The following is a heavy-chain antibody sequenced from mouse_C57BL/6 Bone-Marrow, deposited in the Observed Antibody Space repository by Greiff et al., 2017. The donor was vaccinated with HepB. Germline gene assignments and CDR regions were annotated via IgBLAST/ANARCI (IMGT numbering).Heavy chain of an antibody. D-gene: IGHD1-1*01. Sequence: EVKLVESEGGLVQPGSSMKLSCTASGFTFSDYYMAWVRQVPEKGLEWVANINYDGSSTYYLDSLKSRFIISRDNAKNILYLQMSSLKSDDTATYYCARDNYGSSSYFDYWGQGTTLTVSS. V-gene: IGHV5-16*01. J-gene: IGHJ2*01. CDR3: ARDNYGSSSYFDY. CDR2: INYDGSST. CDR1: GFTFSDYY.